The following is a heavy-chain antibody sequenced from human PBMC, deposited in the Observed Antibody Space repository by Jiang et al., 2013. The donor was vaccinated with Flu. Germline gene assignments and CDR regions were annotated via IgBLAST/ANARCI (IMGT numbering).Heavy chain of an antibody. J-gene: IGHJ6*03. D-gene: IGHD2-21*01. V-gene: IGHV4-59*11. CDR2: IYYSGST. Sequence: SGSGLVKPSETLSLTCTVSGGSISSHYWSWIRQPPGKGLEWIGYIYYSGSTNYNPSLKSRVTISVDTSKNQFSLKLSSVTAADTAVYYCARVPGVVIATETFTHYYYYMDVWGKGTTVTVSS. CDR1: GGSISSHY. CDR3: ARVPGVVIATETFTHYYYYMDV.